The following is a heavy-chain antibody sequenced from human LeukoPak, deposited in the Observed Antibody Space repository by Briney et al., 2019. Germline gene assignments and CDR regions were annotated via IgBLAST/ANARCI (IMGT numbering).Heavy chain of an antibody. D-gene: IGHD2-8*01. CDR1: GGTFSSYA. J-gene: IGHJ3*02. V-gene: IGHV1-69*13. Sequence: SVKVFCKASGGTFSSYAISWVRHAPGQGLEWMGGIIPIFGTANYAQKFQGSVTITADESTSTAYMALSSLRSEDTAVYYCARDLQVSREAFDIWGQGTMVTVSS. CDR3: ARDLQVSREAFDI. CDR2: IIPIFGTA.